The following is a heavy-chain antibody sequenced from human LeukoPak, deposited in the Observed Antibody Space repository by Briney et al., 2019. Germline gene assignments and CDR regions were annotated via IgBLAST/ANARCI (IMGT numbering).Heavy chain of an antibody. CDR3: ANGEGDYYDSSALI. CDR2: IRYDGSNK. V-gene: IGHV3-30*02. D-gene: IGHD3-22*01. J-gene: IGHJ3*02. CDR1: GFTFSSYG. Sequence: GGSLRLSCAASGFTFSSYGMHWVRQAPGKGLEWVAFIRYDGSNKYYADSVKGRFTISRDNSKNTLYLQMNSLRAEDTAVYYCANGEGDYYDSSALIWGQGTMVTVSS.